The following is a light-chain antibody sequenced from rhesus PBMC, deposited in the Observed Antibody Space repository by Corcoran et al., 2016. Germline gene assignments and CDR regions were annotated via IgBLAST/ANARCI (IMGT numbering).Light chain of an antibody. Sequence: QVILTQSPATLSLSPGERATLSCRASQSVSSYLAWYQQKPGQAPRLLIDGASSRATGIPDRFSGSGSGTDFTLTISSLGPEDVGVYHCYQHSSGYSFGQGTKVEIK. J-gene: IGKJ2*01. V-gene: IGKV3-10*01. CDR3: YQHSSGYS. CDR2: GAS. CDR1: QSVSSY.